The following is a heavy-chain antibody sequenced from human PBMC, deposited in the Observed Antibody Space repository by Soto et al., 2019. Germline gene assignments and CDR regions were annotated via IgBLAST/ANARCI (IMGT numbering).Heavy chain of an antibody. Sequence: QVQLQESGPGLVKPSETLSLTCTVAGGSISSYYWSWIRQPPGKGLEWIGYIYYSGSTNYNPSLKSRVTISVDTSKNQFSLQLSSVTAADTAVYYCARDGTSSWSHYYYGMDVWGQGTTVTVSS. CDR1: GGSISSYY. J-gene: IGHJ6*02. D-gene: IGHD6-13*01. CDR3: ARDGTSSWSHYYYGMDV. V-gene: IGHV4-59*01. CDR2: IYYSGST.